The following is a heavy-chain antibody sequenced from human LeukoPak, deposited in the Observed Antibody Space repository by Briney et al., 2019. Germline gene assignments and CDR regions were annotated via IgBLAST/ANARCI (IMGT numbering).Heavy chain of an antibody. CDR3: ARHPPHEDGDKRGFDF. CDR1: GGSISSRNYC. V-gene: IGHV4-39*01. Sequence: SETLSLTCTVSGGSISSRNYCWGWFRQSPGKGLEWIAYICHSGSTYYNPSLKSRVTISVGTSKNHFSLMLTSVSAADTAVYHCARHPPHEDGDKRGFDFWGQGTLVTVSS. D-gene: IGHD5-24*01. J-gene: IGHJ4*02. CDR2: ICHSGST.